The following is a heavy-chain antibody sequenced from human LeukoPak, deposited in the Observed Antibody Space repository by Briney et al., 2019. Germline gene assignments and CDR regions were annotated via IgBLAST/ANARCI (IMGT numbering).Heavy chain of an antibody. CDR3: AKNDFLSGYYTGFGGGGDDYYYYGMDA. CDR1: GFTFSSYA. Sequence: GGSLRLSCAASGFTFSSYAITWIRQAPGKGLEWVSYISPSSRYTKYADSVKGRFTISRDNAKNSLSLEMNSLRAEDTAVYYCAKNDFLSGYYTGFGGGGDDYYYYGMDAWGQGTTVTVSS. D-gene: IGHD3-3*01. V-gene: IGHV3-11*06. J-gene: IGHJ6*02. CDR2: ISPSSRYT.